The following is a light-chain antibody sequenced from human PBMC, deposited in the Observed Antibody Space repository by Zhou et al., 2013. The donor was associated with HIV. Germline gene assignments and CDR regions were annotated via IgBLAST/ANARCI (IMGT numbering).Light chain of an antibody. J-gene: IGKJ2*03. Sequence: EIVLTQSPGTLSLSPGERATLSCRASQSVSSSYLAWYQQKPGQAPRLLIYGASSRATGIPDRFSGSGSGTDFTLTISRLEPEDFAVYYCQQYGTLTVLRFGRGDQAGDQ. CDR2: GAS. CDR1: QSVSSSY. V-gene: IGKV3-20*01. CDR3: QQYGTLTVLR.